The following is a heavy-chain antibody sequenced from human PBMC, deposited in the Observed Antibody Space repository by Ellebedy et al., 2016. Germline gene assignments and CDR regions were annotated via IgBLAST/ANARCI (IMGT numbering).Heavy chain of an antibody. CDR3: AKAGWVVPAAILYYFDY. CDR1: GFTFSSYA. CDR2: ISGSGGST. V-gene: IGHV3-23*01. Sequence: GESLKISXAASGFTFSSYAMSWVRQAPGKGLEWVSAISGSGGSTYYADSVKGRFTISRDNSKNTLYLQMNSLRAEDTAVYYCAKAGWVVPAAILYYFDYWGQGTLVTVSS. D-gene: IGHD2-2*01. J-gene: IGHJ4*02.